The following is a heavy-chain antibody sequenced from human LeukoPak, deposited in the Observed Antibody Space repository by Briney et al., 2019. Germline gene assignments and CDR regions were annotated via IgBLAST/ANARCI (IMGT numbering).Heavy chain of an antibody. CDR3: ARQTGHDVLDY. CDR2: IIPIFGTA. D-gene: IGHD1-1*01. J-gene: IGHJ4*02. CDR1: GGTFSSYA. V-gene: IGHV1-69*13. Sequence: ASVTVSCKASGGTFSSYAISWVRQAPGQGLEWMGGIIPIFGTANYAQKSQGRVTITADESTSTAYMELSSLRSEDTAVYYCARQTGHDVLDYWGQGTLVTVSS.